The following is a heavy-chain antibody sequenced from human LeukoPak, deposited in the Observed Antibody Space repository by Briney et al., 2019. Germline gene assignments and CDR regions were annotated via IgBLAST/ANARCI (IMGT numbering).Heavy chain of an antibody. CDR2: IYPGDSDT. J-gene: IGHJ4*02. D-gene: IGHD4-11*01. V-gene: IGHV5-51*01. CDR1: GYTFTNYW. Sequence: ESLKISCKGSGYTFTNYWIGWVRQMPGKGLEWMGIIYPGDSDTRYSPSFQGQVTISADKSINTAYLQWSSLRASDTAMYYCARHRPGDHSLTYDYWGQGTLVTVSS. CDR3: ARHRPGDHSLTYDY.